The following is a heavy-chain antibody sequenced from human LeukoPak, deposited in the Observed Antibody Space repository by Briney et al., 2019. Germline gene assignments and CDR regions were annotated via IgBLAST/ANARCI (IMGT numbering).Heavy chain of an antibody. CDR3: ARGPSSLYVPYYYYYYMDV. J-gene: IGHJ6*03. Sequence: ASVKVSCKASGYTFTSYGISWVRQAPGQGLEWMGWISAYNGNTNYAQKLQGRVTMTTDTSTSTAYMELRSLRSDDTAVYYCARGPSSLYVPYYYYYYMDVWGKGTTVTVSS. V-gene: IGHV1-18*01. CDR1: GYTFTSYG. D-gene: IGHD5/OR15-5a*01. CDR2: ISAYNGNT.